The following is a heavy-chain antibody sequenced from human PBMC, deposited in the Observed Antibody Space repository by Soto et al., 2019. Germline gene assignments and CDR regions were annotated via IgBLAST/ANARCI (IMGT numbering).Heavy chain of an antibody. D-gene: IGHD1-26*01. CDR3: SRVGGSTWH. V-gene: IGHV3-74*01. J-gene: IGHJ4*02. CDR1: GCTFSSYW. CDR2: INGDGSST. Sequence: GSLRLTCSASGCTFSSYWMHWVRQAPGKGLVWVSRINGDGSSTNYADFVKGRFAISRDNAKNTLYLQMNSLRVEDTAVYYCSRVGGSTWHWGQGTLVTV.